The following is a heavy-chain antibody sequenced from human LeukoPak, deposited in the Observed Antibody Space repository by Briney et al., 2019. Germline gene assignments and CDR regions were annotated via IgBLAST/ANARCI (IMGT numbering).Heavy chain of an antibody. V-gene: IGHV3-49*04. CDR3: TRGAPVAAYGY. CDR2: IRSKAYGGTP. J-gene: IGHJ4*02. Sequence: PEGSLRLSCTASGFNFVDFAMSWVRLAPGRGLEWLGFIRSKAYGGTPEYAASVKGRFIISRDDSKTTAYLQMNSLKTEDTAVYYCTRGAPVAAYGYWGPGTLVTVSS. D-gene: IGHD6-19*01. CDR1: GFNFVDFA.